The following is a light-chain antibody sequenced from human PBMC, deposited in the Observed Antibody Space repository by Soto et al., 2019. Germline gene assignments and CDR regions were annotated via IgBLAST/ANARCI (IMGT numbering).Light chain of an antibody. CDR2: GAS. V-gene: IGKV3-15*01. CDR3: QQYNNWPFP. CDR1: QSVSSN. Sequence: IVMTQSPATLSVSPWERATLSCRASQSVSSNLAWYQQKPGQAPRLLIYGASTRATGIPARFSGSGSGTEFTLTNRSLQSEDFAVYYCQQYNNWPFPFGGGTKVDIK. J-gene: IGKJ4*01.